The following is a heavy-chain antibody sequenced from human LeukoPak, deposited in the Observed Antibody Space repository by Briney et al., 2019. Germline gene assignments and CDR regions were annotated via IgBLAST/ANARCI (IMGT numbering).Heavy chain of an antibody. V-gene: IGHV3-74*01. Sequence: GGSLRLSCTASGFTFSSYWMHWVRQAPGKGLVWVSGVKSDGRTTNYADSVKGRFTISGDNAKNTLYLQMNSLRVEDTALYYCARDKGSGWFEDVDYWGQGTLVTVSS. CDR1: GFTFSSYW. D-gene: IGHD6-19*01. CDR2: VKSDGRTT. CDR3: ARDKGSGWFEDVDY. J-gene: IGHJ4*02.